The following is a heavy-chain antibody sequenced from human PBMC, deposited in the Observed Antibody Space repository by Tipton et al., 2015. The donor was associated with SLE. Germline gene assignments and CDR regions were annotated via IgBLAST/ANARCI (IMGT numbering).Heavy chain of an antibody. Sequence: TLSLTCTVSGGSINNYYWNWIRQPPGKGLEWIGYIYNTGSSNYNPSLKSRVTISVDTSKNQFSLRLSSVTAADTAVYYCARDQPPMDWGQETLVTVSS. V-gene: IGHV4-59*01. CDR2: IYNTGSS. CDR3: ARDQPPMD. D-gene: IGHD3-10*01. CDR1: GGSINNYY. J-gene: IGHJ4*02.